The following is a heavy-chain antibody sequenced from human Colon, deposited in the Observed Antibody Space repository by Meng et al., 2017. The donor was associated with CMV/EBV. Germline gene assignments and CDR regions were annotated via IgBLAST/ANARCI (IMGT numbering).Heavy chain of an antibody. CDR3: ARQGGAGSSSANWFDP. CDR2: IYPGDSDT. CDR1: GYTFATYW. Sequence: SGYTFATYWIGWVRQMPGKGLEWMGVIYPGDSDTLYSLSFKGQVTISADKSINTAYLQWDSLRASDTAIYYCARQGGAGSSSANWFDPWGQGTLVTVSS. D-gene: IGHD6-6*01. J-gene: IGHJ5*02. V-gene: IGHV5-51*01.